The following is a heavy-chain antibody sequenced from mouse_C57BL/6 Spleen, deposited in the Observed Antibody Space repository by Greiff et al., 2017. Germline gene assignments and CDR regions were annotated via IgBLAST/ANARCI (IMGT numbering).Heavy chain of an antibody. CDR3: AKPSLYCGSSWYFDV. J-gene: IGHJ1*03. CDR2: IYPGDGDT. CDR1: GYAFSSSW. Sequence: QVQLQQSGPELVKPGASVKISCKASGYAFSSSWMNWVKQRPGKGLEWIGRIYPGDGDTNYNGKFKGKATLTADKSSSTAYMQLSSLTSEDSAVYFCAKPSLYCGSSWYFDVWGTGTTVTVSS. D-gene: IGHD1-1*01. V-gene: IGHV1-82*01.